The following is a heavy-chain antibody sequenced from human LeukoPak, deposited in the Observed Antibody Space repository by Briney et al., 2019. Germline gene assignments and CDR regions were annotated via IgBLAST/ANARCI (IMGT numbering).Heavy chain of an antibody. D-gene: IGHD3-9*01. Sequence: SQTLSLTCAISGDSVSSNSAAWNWLRQSPSRGLEWLGRTYYRSKWYNDYAVSVKSRITINPDTSKNQFSLQLNSVTPEDTAVYYCAREGLVLRYFDWSWFDPWGQGTLVTVSS. CDR3: AREGLVLRYFDWSWFDP. V-gene: IGHV6-1*01. CDR1: GDSVSSNSAA. J-gene: IGHJ5*02. CDR2: TYYRSKWYN.